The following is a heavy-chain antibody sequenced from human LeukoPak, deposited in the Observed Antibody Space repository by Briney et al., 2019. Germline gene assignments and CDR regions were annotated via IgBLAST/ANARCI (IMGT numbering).Heavy chain of an antibody. Sequence: PGRSLRLSCAASGFTFDDYAMHWVRHAPGKGLEWVSGISWNSGSIGYADSVKGRFTISRDNAKNSLYLQMNSLRAEDTALYYCANGGGEGGFDYWGQGTLVTVSS. CDR3: ANGGGEGGFDY. J-gene: IGHJ4*02. CDR2: ISWNSGSI. CDR1: GFTFDDYA. D-gene: IGHD3-16*01. V-gene: IGHV3-9*01.